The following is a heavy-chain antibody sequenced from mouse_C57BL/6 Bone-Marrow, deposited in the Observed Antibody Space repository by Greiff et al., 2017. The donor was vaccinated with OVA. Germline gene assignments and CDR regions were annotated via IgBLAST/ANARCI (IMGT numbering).Heavy chain of an antibody. J-gene: IGHJ3*01. CDR2: INPSSGYT. Sequence: QVQLQQSGAELVKPGASVKLSCKASGYTFTSYWMHWVKQRPGQGLEWIGYINPSSGYTKYNQKFKDKATLTADKSSSTAYMQLSSLTYEDSAVYYCARGNYDYDSWFAYWGQGTLVTVSA. CDR3: ARGNYDYDSWFAY. D-gene: IGHD2-4*01. CDR1: GYTFTSYW. V-gene: IGHV1-7*01.